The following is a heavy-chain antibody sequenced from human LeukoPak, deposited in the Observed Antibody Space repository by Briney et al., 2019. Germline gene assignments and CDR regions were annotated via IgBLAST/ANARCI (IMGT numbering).Heavy chain of an antibody. J-gene: IGHJ4*02. CDR2: IYTSGST. Sequence: SETLSLTCTVSGGPISSGSYYWRWIRQPAGKGLEWIGRIYTSGSTNYNPSLKSRVTISVDNSKDQFSLKLSSVTAADTAVYYCARAPHYYDSSGYDTLDYWGQGTLVTVSS. D-gene: IGHD3-22*01. CDR3: ARAPHYYDSSGYDTLDY. CDR1: GGPISSGSYY. V-gene: IGHV4-61*02.